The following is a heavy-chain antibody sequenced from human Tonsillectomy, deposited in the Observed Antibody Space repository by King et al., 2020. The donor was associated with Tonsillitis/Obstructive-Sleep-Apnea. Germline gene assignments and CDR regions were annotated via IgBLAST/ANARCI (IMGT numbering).Heavy chain of an antibody. V-gene: IGHV4-61*01. Sequence: QMQESGPGLVKPSETLSLTCTVSGGSVSSGSYYWSWIRQPPGKGLEWIGYIYYSGSTNYTPSLKSRVTISVDTSKNQFSLKLSSVTAADTAVYYCARGDIVVVPAATVWGKGTLVTVSS. J-gene: IGHJ4*02. CDR2: IYYSGST. CDR1: GGSVSSGSYY. D-gene: IGHD2-2*01. CDR3: ARGDIVVVPAATV.